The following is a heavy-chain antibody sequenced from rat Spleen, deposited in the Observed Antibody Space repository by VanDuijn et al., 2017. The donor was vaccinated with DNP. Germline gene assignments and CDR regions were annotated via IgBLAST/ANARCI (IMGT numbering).Heavy chain of an antibody. CDR1: GFTFSPAW. J-gene: IGHJ2*01. V-gene: IGHV6-6*01. CDR2: IKAKSNNLAT. Sequence: EVQVLESGGGLEQPGNSLKLSCATSGFTFSPAWMYWYRQSTEKRLEWVARIKAKSNNLATDYTESVKGRFTISRDDSKSSIYLQMNNLKEEDTAIYYCARAIPRYFDYWGQGVMVTVSS. D-gene: IGHD3-8*01. CDR3: ARAIPRYFDY.